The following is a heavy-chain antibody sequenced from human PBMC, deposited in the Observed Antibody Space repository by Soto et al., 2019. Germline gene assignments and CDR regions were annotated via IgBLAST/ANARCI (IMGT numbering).Heavy chain of an antibody. CDR2: IYYSGST. CDR1: GGSISSYY. V-gene: IGHV4-59*01. Sequence: SETLSLTCTVSGGSISSYYWSWIRQPPGKGLEWIGYIYYSGSTNYNPSLKSRVTISVDTSKNQFSLKLSSVTAADTAVYYCARETRVGPYYYYGMDVRGQGTTVTVSS. D-gene: IGHD1-1*01. CDR3: ARETRVGPYYYYGMDV. J-gene: IGHJ6*02.